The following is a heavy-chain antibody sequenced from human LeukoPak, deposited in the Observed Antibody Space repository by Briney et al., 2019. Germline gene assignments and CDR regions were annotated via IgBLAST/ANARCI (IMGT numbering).Heavy chain of an antibody. D-gene: IGHD1-14*01. V-gene: IGHV3-30*18. J-gene: IGHJ4*02. Sequence: GGSLRLSCAASGFTFSSYGMHWVRQAPGKGLEWVAVISYDGSNKYYADSVKGRFTISRDNSKNTLYLQMNSLRAEDTAVYYCAKDESRYNDPYYFDYWGQGTLVTVSS. CDR1: GFTFSSYG. CDR2: ISYDGSNK. CDR3: AKDESRYNDPYYFDY.